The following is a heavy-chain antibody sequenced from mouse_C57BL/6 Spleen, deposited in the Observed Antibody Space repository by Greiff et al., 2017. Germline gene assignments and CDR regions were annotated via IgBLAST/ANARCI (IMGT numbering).Heavy chain of an antibody. J-gene: IGHJ2*01. V-gene: IGHV1-80*01. CDR1: GYAFSSYW. CDR3: ARYDYDPYFDY. D-gene: IGHD2-4*01. Sequence: QVQLQQSGAELVKPGASVKISCKASGYAFSSYWMNWVKQRPGKGLEWIGQIYPGDGDTNYNGKFKGKATLTADKSSSSAYMQLSSLTSEDSAVYFCARYDYDPYFDYWGQGTTLTVSS. CDR2: IYPGDGDT.